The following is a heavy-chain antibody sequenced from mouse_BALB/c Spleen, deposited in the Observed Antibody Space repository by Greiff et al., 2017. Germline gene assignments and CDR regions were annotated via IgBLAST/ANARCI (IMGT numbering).Heavy chain of an antibody. CDR1: GYTFTSYW. CDR3: ARYRYSFDY. Sequence: QVQLQQSGAELAKPGASVKMSCKASGYTFTSYWMHWVKQRPGQGLEWIGYINPSTGYTEYNQKFKDKATLTADKSSSTAYMQLSSLTSEDSAVYYCARYRYSFDYWGQGTTLTVSS. CDR2: INPSTGYT. J-gene: IGHJ2*01. V-gene: IGHV1-7*01.